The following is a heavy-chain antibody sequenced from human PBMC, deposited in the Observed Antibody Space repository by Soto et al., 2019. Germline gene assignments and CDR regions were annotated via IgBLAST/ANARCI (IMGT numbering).Heavy chain of an antibody. CDR2: ISSSGSTI. Sequence: GGSLRLSCAASGFSFNTYEMNWVRQAPGKGLEWVSYISSSGSTIYYADSVKGRFTVSRDNGKNSLYLQMNSLRAEDTAVYYCAYGGSCDYWGQGTQVTVSS. V-gene: IGHV3-48*03. CDR1: GFSFNTYE. D-gene: IGHD1-26*01. CDR3: AYGGSCDY. J-gene: IGHJ4*02.